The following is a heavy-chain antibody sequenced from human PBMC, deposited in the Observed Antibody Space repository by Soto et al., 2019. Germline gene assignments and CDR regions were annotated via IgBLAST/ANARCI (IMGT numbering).Heavy chain of an antibody. CDR1: GFSFNDYA. CDR2: ISSDGHHQ. J-gene: IGHJ4*02. D-gene: IGHD3-22*01. Sequence: GSLRLSCATSGFSFNDYAMYWVRQAPGQGLEWVAIISSDGHHQFYLDNLRGRFTVSRDNSKNTLYLQMNSLRPEDTAVYYCSRGTYYPQSSGLHADYWGPGTVVTVSS. CDR3: SRGTYYPQSSGLHADY. V-gene: IGHV3-30*03.